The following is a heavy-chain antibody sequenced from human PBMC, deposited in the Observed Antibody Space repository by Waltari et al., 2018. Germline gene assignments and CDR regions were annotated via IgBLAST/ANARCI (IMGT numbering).Heavy chain of an antibody. D-gene: IGHD5-12*01. CDR3: ASRRYYYYGMDV. V-gene: IGHV3-53*01. CDR1: GFTVSSTY. CDR2: IYSGGST. Sequence: EVQLVESGGGLIPPGGSLRLSCAASGFTVSSTYMSWVRQAPGKGLEWVSVIYSGGSTYDADSVKGRFTISRDNAKNTLYLQMNSLRAEDTAVYYCASRRYYYYGMDVWGQGTTVTVSS. J-gene: IGHJ6*02.